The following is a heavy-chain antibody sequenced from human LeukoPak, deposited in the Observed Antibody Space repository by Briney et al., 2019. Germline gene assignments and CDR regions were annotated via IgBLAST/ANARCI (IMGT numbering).Heavy chain of an antibody. D-gene: IGHD2-15*01. V-gene: IGHV4-38-2*01. Sequence: PSETLSLTCAVSGYSISSGYYWGWIRQPPGKGLEWIGSIYYSGSTYYNPPLKSRVTISVDTSKNQFSLKLSSVTAADTAVYYCARPQAAFYYYYYMDVWGKGTTVTVSS. CDR1: GYSISSGYY. J-gene: IGHJ6*03. CDR2: IYYSGST. CDR3: ARPQAAFYYYYYMDV.